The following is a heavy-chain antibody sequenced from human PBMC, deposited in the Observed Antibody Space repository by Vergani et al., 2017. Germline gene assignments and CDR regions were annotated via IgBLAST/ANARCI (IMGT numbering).Heavy chain of an antibody. D-gene: IGHD6-19*01. CDR2: IVVGSGIT. CDR1: GFTFSSS. J-gene: IGHJ6*04. Sequence: MQLVQSGPEVKKPGTSVKVSCKASGFTFSSSMQWVRQARGQRLEWLGWIVVGSGITTYAQKFQERVTITSAMSTSTAYMELSSLTCEDTAIYYCAADSGYSSGWYGEPRYNYFGMYVWSEGTTVTVPS. V-gene: IGHV1-58*02. CDR3: AADSGYSSGWYGEPRYNYFGMYV.